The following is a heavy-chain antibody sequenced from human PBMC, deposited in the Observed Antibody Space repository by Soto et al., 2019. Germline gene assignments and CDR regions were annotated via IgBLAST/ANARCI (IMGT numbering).Heavy chain of an antibody. CDR2: IDPGDSSA. Sequence: XESLKVSCHGSGYTFFSFWIVLVRQVPGKGLEWVGRIDPGDSSATYSPTFQGHVTISADRSTRSAYLQWRSLRASDTAIYFCARRYCSRADCYSDSWGQGSLVTVSS. D-gene: IGHD2-2*01. J-gene: IGHJ4*02. CDR3: ARRYCSRADCYSDS. V-gene: IGHV5-10-1*01. CDR1: GYTFFSFW.